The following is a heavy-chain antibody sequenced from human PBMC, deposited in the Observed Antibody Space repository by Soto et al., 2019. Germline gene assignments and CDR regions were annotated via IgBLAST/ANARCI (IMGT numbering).Heavy chain of an antibody. CDR1: GYTFTSYD. D-gene: IGHD3-3*01. Sequence: QVQLVQSGAEVKKPGASVKVSCKASGYTFTSYDINWVRQATGQGLEWMGWMNPNSGNTGYAQKFQCRVTMTRNTSISTAYMELSSLRSEDTAVYYCARVPKGYDFWSGDAFDIWGQGTMVTVSS. CDR2: MNPNSGNT. V-gene: IGHV1-8*01. J-gene: IGHJ3*02. CDR3: ARVPKGYDFWSGDAFDI.